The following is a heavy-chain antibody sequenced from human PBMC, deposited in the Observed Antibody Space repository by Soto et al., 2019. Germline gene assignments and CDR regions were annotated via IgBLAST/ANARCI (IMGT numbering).Heavy chain of an antibody. CDR2: IYYSGST. CDR3: ARGLIVVVPAAIFYWFDP. V-gene: IGHV4-59*01. Sequence: SETLSLTCTVSGGSISSYYWSWIRQPPGKGLEWIGYIYYSGSTNYNPSLKSRVTISVDTSKNQFSLKLSSVTAADTAVYYCARGLIVVVPAAIFYWFDPWGQGTLVTVSS. D-gene: IGHD2-2*02. J-gene: IGHJ5*02. CDR1: GGSISSYY.